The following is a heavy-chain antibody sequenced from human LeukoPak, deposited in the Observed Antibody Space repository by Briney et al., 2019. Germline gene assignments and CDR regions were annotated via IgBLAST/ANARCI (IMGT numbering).Heavy chain of an antibody. CDR3: ASSYCSTTSCYGGYVMDV. J-gene: IGHJ6*02. CDR1: GFTFSSHW. V-gene: IGHV3-7*01. Sequence: GGSLRLSCVDSGFTFSSHWMSWVRQAPGKGLEWVANIKQGGSDKYYVDSVKGRFTISRDNAKNSLYLQMNSLRAEDTAVYYCASSYCSTTSCYGGYVMDVWGQGTTVTVSS. CDR2: IKQGGSDK. D-gene: IGHD2-2*01.